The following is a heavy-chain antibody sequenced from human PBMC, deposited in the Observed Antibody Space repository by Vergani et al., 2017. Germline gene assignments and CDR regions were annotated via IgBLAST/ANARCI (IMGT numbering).Heavy chain of an antibody. CDR2: ISTYNGIT. J-gene: IGHJ4*02. D-gene: IGHD3-22*01. CDR1: GYTFTSYG. CDR3: ARSHRXFYDSSGYYRVFDY. V-gene: IGHV1-18*01. Sequence: QVQLVQSGAEVKKPGASVKVSCKASGYTFTSYGISWVRQAPGQGLEWMGWISTYNGITNYAQNLQGRVTMTTDTSTSTAYMALRSLRSDDTAVYYCARSHRXFYDSSGYYRVFDYWGQGTLVTVSS.